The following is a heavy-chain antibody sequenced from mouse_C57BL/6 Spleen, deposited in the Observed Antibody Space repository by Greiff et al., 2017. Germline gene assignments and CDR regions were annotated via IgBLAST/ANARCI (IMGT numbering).Heavy chain of an antibody. V-gene: IGHV1-74*01. CDR2: IHPSDSDT. D-gene: IGHD2-4*01. CDR1: GYTFTSYW. CDR3: AILYYDYAMDY. J-gene: IGHJ4*01. Sequence: QVQLQQPGAELVKPGASVKVSCKASGYTFTSYWMHWVKQRPGQGLEWIGRIHPSDSDTNYNQKFKGKATLTVDKSSSTAYMQLSSLTSEDSAVCYCAILYYDYAMDYWGQGTSVTVSS.